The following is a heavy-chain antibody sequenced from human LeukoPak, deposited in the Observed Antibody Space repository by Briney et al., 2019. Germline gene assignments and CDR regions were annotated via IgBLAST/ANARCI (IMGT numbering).Heavy chain of an antibody. J-gene: IGHJ3*02. V-gene: IGHV3-30-3*01. Sequence: GGSLRLSCAASGFTFSSYAMHWVRQAPGKGLEWVAVISYDGSNKYYADSVKGRFTISRDNSKNTLYLQMNSLRAEDTAVYYCARDKKLSDSSSWYDAFDIWGQGTMVTVSS. CDR3: ARDKKLSDSSSWYDAFDI. CDR1: GFTFSSYA. CDR2: ISYDGSNK. D-gene: IGHD6-13*01.